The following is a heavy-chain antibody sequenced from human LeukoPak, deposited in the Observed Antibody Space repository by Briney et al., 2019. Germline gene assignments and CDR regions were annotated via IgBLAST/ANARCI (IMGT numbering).Heavy chain of an antibody. CDR1: GFTFSSYA. CDR2: ISGSGGST. Sequence: PGGSLRLSCAASGFTFSSYAMSWVRQAPGKGLEWVSGISGSGGSTYYADSVKGRFTIYRDNSKNTLYLQMNSLGAEDTAVYYCAKGSVSVVVPAAIPYYWGQGTLVTVSS. D-gene: IGHD2-2*01. V-gene: IGHV3-23*01. CDR3: AKGSVSVVVPAAIPYY. J-gene: IGHJ4*02.